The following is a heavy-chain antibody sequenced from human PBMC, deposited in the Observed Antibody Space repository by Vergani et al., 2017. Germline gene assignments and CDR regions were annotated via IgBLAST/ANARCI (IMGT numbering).Heavy chain of an antibody. CDR2: IIPIFGTA. Sequence: VQLVQSGAEVKKTGSSVKVSRKASGGTFSSYAICWVRQAPGQGLEWMGGIIPIFGTANYAQKFQGRVTITADESTSTAYMELSSLRSEATAVYYCARESIVRGVITFSDYYMDVGGKGTSVTV. CDR3: ARESIVRGVITFSDYYMDV. J-gene: IGHJ6*03. V-gene: IGHV1-69*01. D-gene: IGHD3-10*01. CDR1: GGTFSSYA.